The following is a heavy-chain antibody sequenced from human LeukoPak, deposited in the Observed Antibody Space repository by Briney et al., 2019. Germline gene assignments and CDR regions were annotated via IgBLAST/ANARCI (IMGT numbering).Heavy chain of an antibody. CDR3: AKDMSGYSYGYDFDY. D-gene: IGHD5-18*01. Sequence: PGGSLRLSCAASGFTFDDYAMHWVWQAPGKGLEWVSGISWNSGSIGYADSVKGRFTISRDNAKNSLYLQMNSLRAEDTALYYCAKDMSGYSYGYDFDYWGQGTLVTVSS. CDR1: GFTFDDYA. V-gene: IGHV3-9*01. J-gene: IGHJ4*02. CDR2: ISWNSGSI.